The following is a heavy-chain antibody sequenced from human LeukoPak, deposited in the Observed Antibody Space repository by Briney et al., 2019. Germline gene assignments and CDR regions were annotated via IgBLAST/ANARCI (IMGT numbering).Heavy chain of an antibody. CDR1: GFTFSSYS. J-gene: IGHJ4*02. D-gene: IGHD3-3*01. CDR2: ISSSSYI. Sequence: PGGSLRLFCAASGFTFSSYSMNWVRQAPGKGLEWVSSISSSSYIYYADSVKGRFTISRDKAKNSLYLQMNSLRAEDAAVYYCAREGFLEWLAYDYWGQGTLVTVSS. CDR3: AREGFLEWLAYDY. V-gene: IGHV3-21*01.